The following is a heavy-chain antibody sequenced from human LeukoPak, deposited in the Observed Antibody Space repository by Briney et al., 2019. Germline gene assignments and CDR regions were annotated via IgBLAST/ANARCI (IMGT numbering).Heavy chain of an antibody. CDR2: VSGDGSAT. V-gene: IGHV3-74*01. CDR1: GFTFSTYW. CDR3: ARCSGSSTYHSDDY. J-gene: IGHJ4*02. Sequence: GGSLRLSCATSGFTFSTYWMHWVRRAPGKGLGWVSRVSGDGSATTYADSMKGRFTVSRDNAKNTLYLQMSRLRAEDTAVYYCARCSGSSTYHSDDYWGQGTLVTVSS. D-gene: IGHD2-15*01.